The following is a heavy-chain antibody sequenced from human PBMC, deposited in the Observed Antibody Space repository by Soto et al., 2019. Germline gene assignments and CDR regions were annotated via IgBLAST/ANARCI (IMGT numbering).Heavy chain of an antibody. CDR2: IIPIFGTA. CDR1: GGTFSSYA. Sequence: QVQLVQSGAEVKKPGSSVKVSCKASGGTFSSYAISWVRQAPGQGLEWMGGIIPIFGTANYAQKFQGRVTXXAXEXXSPAYMELSSLRSEDTAVYYCARGRFLEWLDPEVVWGQGTMVTVSS. D-gene: IGHD3-3*01. CDR3: ARGRFLEWLDPEVV. J-gene: IGHJ3*01. V-gene: IGHV1-69*12.